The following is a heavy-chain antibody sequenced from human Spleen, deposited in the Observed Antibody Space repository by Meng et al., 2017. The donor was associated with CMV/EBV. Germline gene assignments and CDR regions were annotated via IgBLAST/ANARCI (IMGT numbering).Heavy chain of an antibody. D-gene: IGHD7-27*01. V-gene: IGHV4-39*01. CDR3: ARLGIGDAFDI. J-gene: IGHJ3*02. CDR2: IYYSGST. Sequence: CTVSVGSISSSSSYWGWIRQPPGKGLEWIGSIYYSGSTYYNPSLKSRVTISVDTSKNQFSLKLSSVTAADTAVYYCARLGIGDAFDIWGQGTMVTVSS. CDR1: VGSISSSSSY.